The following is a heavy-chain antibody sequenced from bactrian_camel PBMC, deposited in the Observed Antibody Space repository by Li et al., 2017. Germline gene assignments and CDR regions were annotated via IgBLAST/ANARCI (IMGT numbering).Heavy chain of an antibody. CDR1: GYIFSRCR. Sequence: HVQLVESGGGSVQAGGSLKLSCVASGYIFSRCRMGWYRQPPGKERELVSIINSDGTTTYADTVKGRFTISQDNVKNTVYLQMNSLKTEDTAMYYCKPDPVRKGSWCFGGWGQGTQVTVS. V-gene: IGHV3S53*01. D-gene: IGHD6*01. J-gene: IGHJ6*01. CDR3: KPDPVRKGSWCFGG. CDR2: INSDGTT.